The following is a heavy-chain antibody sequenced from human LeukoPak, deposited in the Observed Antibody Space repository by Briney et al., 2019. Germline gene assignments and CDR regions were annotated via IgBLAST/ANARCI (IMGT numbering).Heavy chain of an antibody. J-gene: IGHJ4*02. CDR3: ASYYGSGSH. Sequence: GGSLRLSCAASGFTFSIYGMNWARQAPGKGLEWVAVIWYDGSNKYYADSVKGRFTISRDNSKNTLYLQMNSLRAEDTAVYYCASYYGSGSHWGQGTLVTVSS. CDR1: GFTFSIYG. V-gene: IGHV3-33*08. CDR2: IWYDGSNK. D-gene: IGHD3-10*01.